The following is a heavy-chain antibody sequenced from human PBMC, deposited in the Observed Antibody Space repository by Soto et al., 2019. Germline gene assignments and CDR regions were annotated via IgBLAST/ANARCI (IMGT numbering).Heavy chain of an antibody. CDR2: ISYDGSNK. CDR1: GFTFSSYA. Sequence: QVQLVESEGGVVQPGRSLRLSCAASGFTFSSYAMHWVRQAPGKGLEWVAVISYDGSNKYYADSVKGRFTISRDNSKNTLYLQMNSLRAEDTAVYYCARDSYGMDVWGQGTTVTVSS. CDR3: ARDSYGMDV. J-gene: IGHJ6*02. V-gene: IGHV3-30-3*01.